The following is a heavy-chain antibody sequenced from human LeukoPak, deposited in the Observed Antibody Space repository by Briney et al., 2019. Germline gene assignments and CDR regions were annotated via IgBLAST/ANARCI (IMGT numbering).Heavy chain of an antibody. J-gene: IGHJ4*02. D-gene: IGHD3-22*01. Sequence: GGSLRLSCAASGFTFSSYGMHWVRQAPGKGLEWVAVIWYDGSNKYYADSVKGRFTISRDNSKNTLYLQMNSLRAGDTAVYYCARDRPPPDSSGYSHYFDYWGQGTLVTVSS. CDR3: ARDRPPPDSSGYSHYFDY. CDR2: IWYDGSNK. V-gene: IGHV3-33*01. CDR1: GFTFSSYG.